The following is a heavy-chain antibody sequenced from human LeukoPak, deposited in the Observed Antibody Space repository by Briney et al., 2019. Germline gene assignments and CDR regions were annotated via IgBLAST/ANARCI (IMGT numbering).Heavy chain of an antibody. CDR2: IQTGTGTGSI. V-gene: IGHV3-48*02. J-gene: IGHJ4*02. Sequence: GGSLRLSCAASGFTSSSSSSSAVNWVRQAPGKGLEWISFIQTGTGTGSIYYADSVKGRFTISRDNANNSLFLQMNSLSDADTAVYFCARGRDYAFDYWGQGTLVTVSS. CDR1: GFTSSSSS. D-gene: IGHD4-17*01. CDR3: ARGRDYAFDY.